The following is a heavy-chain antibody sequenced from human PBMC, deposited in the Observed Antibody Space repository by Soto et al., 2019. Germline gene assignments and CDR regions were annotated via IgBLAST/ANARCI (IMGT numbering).Heavy chain of an antibody. Sequence: EVQLVESGGGLIQPGWSLRLSCAASGFTVISNYMSWVRQAPGKGLEWVSFIYSNGSTYYADSVKGRFSISRDNSNNMVYLQMDSLRAEDTAVYYCARGGQVRGGLDVWGQGTTVTVSS. CDR3: ARGGQVRGGLDV. J-gene: IGHJ6*02. D-gene: IGHD2-15*01. CDR1: GFTVISNY. CDR2: IYSNGST. V-gene: IGHV3-53*01.